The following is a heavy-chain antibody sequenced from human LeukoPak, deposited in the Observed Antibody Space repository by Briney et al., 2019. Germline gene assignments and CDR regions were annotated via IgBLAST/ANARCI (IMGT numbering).Heavy chain of an antibody. D-gene: IGHD3-16*02. CDR3: ARAMITFGGVIDHDAFDI. J-gene: IGHJ3*02. CDR1: GFTYSSYA. V-gene: IGHV3-30-3*01. Sequence: GGSLRLSCAASGFTYSSYAMHWVRQAPGKGREWVAVISYDGSNKYYADSVKGRFTISRDNSKNTLYLQMNSLRAEDTAVYYCARAMITFGGVIDHDAFDIWGQGTMVTVSS. CDR2: ISYDGSNK.